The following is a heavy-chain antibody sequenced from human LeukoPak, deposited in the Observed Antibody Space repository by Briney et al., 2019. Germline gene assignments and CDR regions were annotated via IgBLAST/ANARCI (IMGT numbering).Heavy chain of an antibody. J-gene: IGHJ3*02. CDR3: ARVGDGYNNDAFDI. V-gene: IGHV1-8*01. CDR1: GYTFTSYD. CDR2: MNPNSGNT. Sequence: VASVKVSCKASGYTFTSYDINWVRQATGQGLEWMGWMNPNSGNTGYAQKFQGRVTMTRNTSISTAYMELSSLRSEGTAVYYCARVGDGYNNDAFDIWGQGTMVTVSS. D-gene: IGHD5-24*01.